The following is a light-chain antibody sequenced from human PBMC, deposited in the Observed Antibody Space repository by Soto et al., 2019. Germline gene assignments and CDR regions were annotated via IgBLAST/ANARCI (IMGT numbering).Light chain of an antibody. Sequence: QSALTQPASVSGSPGLSIAISCTGTSSYVGGYNSVSWYQQHPGKAPKLMIYDVSNRPSGVSNRFSGSKSGNTASLTISGLQAEDEGDYYCSSYTTGGSYVFGTGTKLTV. CDR3: SSYTTGGSYV. V-gene: IGLV2-14*01. CDR2: DVS. CDR1: SSYVGGYNS. J-gene: IGLJ1*01.